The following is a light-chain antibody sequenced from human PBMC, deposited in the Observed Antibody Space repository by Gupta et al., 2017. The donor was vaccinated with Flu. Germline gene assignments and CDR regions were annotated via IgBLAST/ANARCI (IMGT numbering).Light chain of an antibody. CDR1: QSVSSSY. V-gene: IGKV3-20*01. Sequence: EIVLTQSPGTLSLSPGERATLSCRASQSVSSSYIAWYQQKPGQAPRLLIYGASSRATGIPDRFSGSGSGTDXTLTINXLEHEDFAVYYCQQDGILSLYTFGXGTKLEIK. CDR2: GAS. J-gene: IGKJ2*01. CDR3: QQDGILSLYT.